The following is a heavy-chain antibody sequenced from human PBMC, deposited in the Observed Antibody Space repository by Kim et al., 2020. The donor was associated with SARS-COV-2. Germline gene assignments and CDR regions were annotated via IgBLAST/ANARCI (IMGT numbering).Heavy chain of an antibody. CDR1: GGSFSGYY. D-gene: IGHD2-8*01. Sequence: SETLSLTCAVYGGSFSGYYWSWIRQPPGKGLEWIGEINHSGSTNYNPSLKSRVTISVDTSKNQFSLKLSSVTAADTAVYYCARRRVVLMVYAVFDYWGQGTLVTVSS. CDR3: ARRRVVLMVYAVFDY. V-gene: IGHV4-34*01. J-gene: IGHJ4*02. CDR2: INHSGST.